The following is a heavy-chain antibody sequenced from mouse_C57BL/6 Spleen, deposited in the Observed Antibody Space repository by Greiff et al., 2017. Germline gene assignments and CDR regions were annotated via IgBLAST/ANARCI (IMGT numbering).Heavy chain of an antibody. CDR2: INPSTGGT. J-gene: IGHJ4*01. CDR3: ARRGAYDYDVAMDY. D-gene: IGHD2-4*01. CDR1: GYSFTGYY. V-gene: IGHV1-42*01. Sequence: EVQVVESGPELVKPGASVKISCKASGYSFTGYYMNWVKQSPEKSLEWIGEINPSTGGTTYNQKFKAKATLTVDKSSSTAYMQLKSLTSEDSAVYYCARRGAYDYDVAMDYWGQGTSVTVSS.